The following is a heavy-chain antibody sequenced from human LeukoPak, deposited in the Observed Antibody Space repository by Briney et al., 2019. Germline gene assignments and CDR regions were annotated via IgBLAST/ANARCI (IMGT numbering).Heavy chain of an antibody. CDR3: ARAGHYYGMDV. CDR1: GASIGSYY. CDR2: IYYSGST. J-gene: IGHJ6*02. V-gene: IGHV4-59*01. Sequence: SQTLSLTCTVSGASIGSYYWSWIRQSPGKGLEWIGYIYYSGSTNYNPSLKSRVTISVDTSKNQFSLKLSSVTAADTAVYYCARAGHYYGMDVWGQGTTVTVSS.